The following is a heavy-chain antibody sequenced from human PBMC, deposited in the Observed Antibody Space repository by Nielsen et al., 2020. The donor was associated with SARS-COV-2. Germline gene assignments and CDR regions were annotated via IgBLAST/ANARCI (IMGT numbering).Heavy chain of an antibody. J-gene: IGHJ2*01. CDR2: VFHSGSG. Sequence: SETLSLTCTVSGGSIRSNSFYWAWIRQPPGKGLEWIGSVFHSGSGYYNPSLKSRVTMSIDTSENQLSLRLSSVTAADTAMYYCARKCWFWYVDLWGRGTLVNVSS. D-gene: IGHD3-10*01. V-gene: IGHV4-39*07. CDR3: ARKCWFWYVDL. CDR1: GGSIRSNSFY.